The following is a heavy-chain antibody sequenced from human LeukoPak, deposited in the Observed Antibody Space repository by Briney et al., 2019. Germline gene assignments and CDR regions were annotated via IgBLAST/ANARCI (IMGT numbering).Heavy chain of an antibody. V-gene: IGHV1-18*01. D-gene: IGHD6-19*01. J-gene: IGHJ4*02. CDR2: ISGKNGNT. CDR1: GYTFISFG. Sequence: ASVKVSCKASGYTFISFGVNWVRQAPGQGLEWMGWISGKNGNTKYAQTLQGRVTLTTDTSTSTAYMELRSLRSDDTAVYYCARGHLITVAGPLDYWGQGTLVTVSS. CDR3: ARGHLITVAGPLDY.